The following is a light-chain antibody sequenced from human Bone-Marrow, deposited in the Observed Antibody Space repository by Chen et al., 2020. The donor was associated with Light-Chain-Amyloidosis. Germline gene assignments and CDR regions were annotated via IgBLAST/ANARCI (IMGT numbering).Light chain of an antibody. CDR2: RNN. CDR3: SAWDVILSGQV. Sequence: QSVLTQPPSASGTTGQRVTLSCSGASSNLGINYVSCYQHFPGAAPNLLIHRNNQRPSGVTDRFSSSKSGTAAFLASSGLRTEDEADYYCSAWDVILSGQVFGAGPKVIVL. J-gene: IGLJ1*01. CDR1: SSNLGINY. V-gene: IGLV1-47*01.